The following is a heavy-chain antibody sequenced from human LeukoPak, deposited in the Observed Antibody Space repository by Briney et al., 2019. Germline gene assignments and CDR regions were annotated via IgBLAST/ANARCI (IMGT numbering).Heavy chain of an antibody. J-gene: IGHJ6*02. CDR3: ARDRQYCSGGSCYSATYYGMDV. CDR1: GHTFTSYG. V-gene: IGHV1-18*01. D-gene: IGHD2-15*01. Sequence: GASVKVSCKASGHTFTSYGISWVRQAPGQGLEWMGWISAYNGNTNYAQKLQGRVTMTTDTSTSTAYMELRSLRSDDTAVYYCARDRQYCSGGSCYSATYYGMDVWGQGTTVTVSS. CDR2: ISAYNGNT.